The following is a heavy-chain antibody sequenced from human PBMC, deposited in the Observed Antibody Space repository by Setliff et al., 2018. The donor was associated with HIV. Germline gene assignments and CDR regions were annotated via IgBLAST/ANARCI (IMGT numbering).Heavy chain of an antibody. D-gene: IGHD3-16*01. CDR1: GYTFTSYY. V-gene: IGHV1-46*01. Sequence: ASVKVSCKASGYTFTSYYIYWVRQAPGQGLQWMGIINPGDGSTIYAQKFQGRVTMTRDTSTSTLYMELSSLRSEDTAVYYCARAGGGGRWLHLSYWYFDLWGRGTLVTVSS. CDR2: INPGDGST. J-gene: IGHJ2*01. CDR3: ARAGGGGRWLHLSYWYFDL.